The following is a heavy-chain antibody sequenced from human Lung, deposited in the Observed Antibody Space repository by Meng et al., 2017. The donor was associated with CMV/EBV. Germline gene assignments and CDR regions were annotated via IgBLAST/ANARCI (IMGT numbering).Heavy chain of an antibody. V-gene: IGHV3-23*03. J-gene: IGHJ6*02. Sequence: SXAASGFAFSTYGMSWVRQAPGKGLEWVSVIYSGGVATYYVDSVKGRFTISRDNSNNTLFLQMNSLGAEDTAVYYCAKIGSFSYYYYGMDVWGQGXTVTVSS. D-gene: IGHD1-26*01. CDR3: AKIGSFSYYYYGMDV. CDR1: GFAFSTYG. CDR2: IYSGGVAT.